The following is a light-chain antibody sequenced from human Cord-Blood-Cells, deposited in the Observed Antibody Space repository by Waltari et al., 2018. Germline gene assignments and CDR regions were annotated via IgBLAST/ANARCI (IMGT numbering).Light chain of an antibody. J-gene: IGKJ5*01. CDR2: DAS. V-gene: IGKV3-11*01. CDR3: QQRSTWPPVT. CDR1: QSVRSY. Sequence: EMVLTKSPAPLSLSPGARATLSCTARQSVRSYLAWYQQKPDQAPRLLIFDASNRATGIPARFSGSGSGTDFTLTISSLEPEDFAVYYCQQRSTWPPVTFGQGTRLEIK.